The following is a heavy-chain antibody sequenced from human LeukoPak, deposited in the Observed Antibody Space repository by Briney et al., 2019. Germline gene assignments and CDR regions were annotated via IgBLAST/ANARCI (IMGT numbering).Heavy chain of an antibody. Sequence: SETLSLTCAVYGGSFSGYYWSRIRQPPGKGLEWIGEINHSGSTNYNPSLRSRVTISVDTSKNQFSLKLSSVTAADTAVYYCARGGQYQRIPPRFDYWGQGTLVTVSS. V-gene: IGHV4-34*01. J-gene: IGHJ4*02. CDR1: GGSFSGYY. CDR3: ARGGQYQRIPPRFDY. D-gene: IGHD2-21*01. CDR2: INHSGST.